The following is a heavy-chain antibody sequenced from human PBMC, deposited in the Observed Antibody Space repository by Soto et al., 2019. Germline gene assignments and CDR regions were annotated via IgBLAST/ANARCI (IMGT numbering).Heavy chain of an antibody. CDR2: ISGSGGSA. J-gene: IGHJ4*02. V-gene: IGHV3-23*01. CDR1: GFTFSSYA. CDR3: AKNKGKQQLVPFDY. D-gene: IGHD6-13*01. Sequence: GGSLRLSCAASGFTFSSYAMTWVRQAPGKGLEWVSGISGSGGSADYADSVEGRFTISRDNSKNTLYLQMNSLRAEDTAMYYCAKNKGKQQLVPFDYWGQGILVTVSS.